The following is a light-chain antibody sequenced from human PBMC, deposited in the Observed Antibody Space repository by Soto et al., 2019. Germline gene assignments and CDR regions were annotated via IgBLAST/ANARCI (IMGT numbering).Light chain of an antibody. CDR1: NSNIGSNA. CDR2: YND. Sequence: QSVLTQSPSVSGAPRQSVTISCSGNNSNIGSNAVHWYQQLPGKAPKLLMYYNDMLPSGVSDRFSGSKSGTSASLAISGLQSEDEGDYYCATWDDRLTAWVFGGGTKVTVL. CDR3: ATWDDRLTAWV. J-gene: IGLJ3*02. V-gene: IGLV1-36*01.